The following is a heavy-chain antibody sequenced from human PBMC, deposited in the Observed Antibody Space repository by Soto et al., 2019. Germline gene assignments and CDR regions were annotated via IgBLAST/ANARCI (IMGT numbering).Heavy chain of an antibody. V-gene: IGHV4-39*01. D-gene: IGHD5-12*01. J-gene: IGHJ4*02. CDR2: IYYSGST. CDR3: ARSPVSGYDRSPPYYFDY. CDR1: GVSISSSSYY. Sequence: PSETLSLTCIVSGVSISSSSYYWGWIRQPPGKGLEWIGTIYYSGSTSYNPSLTSRVTISVDTSKNQFSLELSFVTAADTAVYYCARSPVSGYDRSPPYYFDYWGQGTLVTVSS.